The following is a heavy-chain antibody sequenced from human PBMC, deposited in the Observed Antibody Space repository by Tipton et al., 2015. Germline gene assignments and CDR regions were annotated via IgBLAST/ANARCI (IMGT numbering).Heavy chain of an antibody. J-gene: IGHJ6*02. V-gene: IGHV4-39*07. CDR3: ARAPVVAATPEYPYYYYGMDV. CDR1: GGSISSSSYY. D-gene: IGHD2-15*01. Sequence: TLSLTCTVSGGSISSSSYYWAWIRQPPGKGLEWIGSLYFSGSTNYNPSLKSRVTISVDTSKNQFSLKLSSVTAADTAVYYCARAPVVAATPEYPYYYYGMDVWGQGTTVTVSS. CDR2: LYFSGST.